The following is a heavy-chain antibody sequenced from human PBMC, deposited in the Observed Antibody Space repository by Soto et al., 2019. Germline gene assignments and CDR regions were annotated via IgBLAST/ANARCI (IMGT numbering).Heavy chain of an antibody. CDR3: ARSGSTMVRVSYGMDV. CDR2: IIPIFGTA. V-gene: IGHV1-69*01. J-gene: IGHJ6*02. CDR1: GGTFSRYA. D-gene: IGHD3-10*01. Sequence: QVQLVQSGAEVKKPGSSVKVSCKASGGTFSRYAISWVRQAPGQGLEWMGGIIPIFGTANYAQKFQGRVTITADESTSRAYMELSSLRSEDTAVYYCARSGSTMVRVSYGMDVWGQGTTVTVSS.